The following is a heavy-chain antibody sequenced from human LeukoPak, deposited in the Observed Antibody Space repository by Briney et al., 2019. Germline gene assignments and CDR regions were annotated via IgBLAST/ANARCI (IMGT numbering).Heavy chain of an antibody. Sequence: GGSLRLSCAASGFTFSSYEMNWVRQAPGKGLEWVSYISSSGSTIYYADSVKGRFTISRDNAKNSLYLQMNSLRAEDTAVYYCAKDPYGDYLSWFDPWGQGTLVTVSS. CDR3: AKDPYGDYLSWFDP. V-gene: IGHV3-48*03. D-gene: IGHD4-17*01. CDR2: ISSSGSTI. J-gene: IGHJ5*02. CDR1: GFTFSSYE.